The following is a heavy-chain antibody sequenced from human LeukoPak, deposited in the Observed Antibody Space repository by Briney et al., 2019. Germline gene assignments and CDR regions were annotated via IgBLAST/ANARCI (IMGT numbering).Heavy chain of an antibody. V-gene: IGHV3-23*01. J-gene: IGHJ4*02. CDR3: AKDRSYASFED. D-gene: IGHD2-2*01. CDR2: IGPSGSST. Sequence: GGSLRLSCAASGFTFSSYGMNWVHQAPGKGLEWVSGIGPSGSSTYYADSVKGRFTISRDNSKNTMYVQMNSLRAEDTAVYYCAKDRSYASFEDWGQGTLVTVSS. CDR1: GFTFSSYG.